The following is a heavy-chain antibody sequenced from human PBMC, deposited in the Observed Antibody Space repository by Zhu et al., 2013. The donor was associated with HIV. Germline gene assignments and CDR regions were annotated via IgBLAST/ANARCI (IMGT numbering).Heavy chain of an antibody. CDR1: GFTFSSYG. CDR2: ISYDGSNK. V-gene: IGHV3-30*18. CDR3: AKDQGSGTIVDY. D-gene: IGHD3-10*01. J-gene: IGHJ4*02. Sequence: VQLVESGGGVVQPGRSLRLSCAASGFTFSSYGMHWVRQAPGKGLEWVAVISYDGSNKYYADSVKGRFTISRDNSKNTLYLQMNSLRAEDTAVYYCAKDQGSGTIVDYWGQGTLVTVSS.